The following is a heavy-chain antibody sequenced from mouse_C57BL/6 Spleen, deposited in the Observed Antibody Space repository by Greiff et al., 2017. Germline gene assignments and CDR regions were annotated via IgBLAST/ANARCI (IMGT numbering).Heavy chain of an antibody. CDR2: IYPGDGDT. J-gene: IGHJ4*01. CDR3: ARSEGYYAMDD. CDR1: GYAFSSSW. D-gene: IGHD3-3*01. Sequence: QVQLKESGPELVKPGASVKISCKASGYAFSSSWMNWVKQRPGKGLEWIGRIYPGDGDTNYNGKFKGKATLTADKSSSTAYMQLSSLTSEDSAVYFCARSEGYYAMDDWGQGTSVTVSS. V-gene: IGHV1-82*01.